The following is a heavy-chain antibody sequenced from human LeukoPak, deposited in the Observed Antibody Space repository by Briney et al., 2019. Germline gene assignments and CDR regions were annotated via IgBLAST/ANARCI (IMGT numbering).Heavy chain of an antibody. CDR1: GFTFSSYA. D-gene: IGHD4-11*01. J-gene: IGHJ4*02. CDR3: ATSTVAKYDY. Sequence: GGSLRLSCAASGFTFSSYAMTWVRQAPGKGLEWVSAISGSGDSTFNADSVKGRFTISRDNSKNTLYLQMNSLRAEDTALYYCATSTVAKYDYWGQGTLVTVSS. V-gene: IGHV3-23*01. CDR2: ISGSGDST.